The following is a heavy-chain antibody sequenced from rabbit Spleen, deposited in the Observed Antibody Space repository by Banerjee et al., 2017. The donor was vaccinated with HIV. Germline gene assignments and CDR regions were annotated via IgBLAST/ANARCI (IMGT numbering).Heavy chain of an antibody. J-gene: IGHJ4*01. CDR2: IATGSGGT. V-gene: IGHV1S43*01. D-gene: IGHD1-1*01. CDR1: GFTLSSYY. CDR3: ARRYGTASGYYFNL. Sequence: QEQLEESGGGLVKPGGTLTLTCTASGFTLSSYYMYWVRQAPGEGLEYIGLIATGSGGTYYANWVNGRFTISRSTSLNTVTLQLTSLTAADTATYFCARRYGTASGYYFNLWGPGTLVTVS.